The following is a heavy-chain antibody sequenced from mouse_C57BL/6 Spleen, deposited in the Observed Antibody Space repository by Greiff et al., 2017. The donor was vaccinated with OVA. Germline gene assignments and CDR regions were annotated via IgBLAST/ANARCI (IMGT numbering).Heavy chain of an antibody. V-gene: IGHV1-50*01. CDR1: GYTFTSYW. CDR2: IDPSASYT. CDR3: ARSVPLLAMDY. Sequence: QVQLKQPGAELVKPGASVKLSCKASGYTFTSYWMQWVKQRPGQGLEWIGEIDPSASYTNYNQKFKGKATLTVDTSSSTAYMQLSSLTSEDSAVYYCARSVPLLAMDYWGQGTSVTVSS. D-gene: IGHD1-1*01. J-gene: IGHJ4*01.